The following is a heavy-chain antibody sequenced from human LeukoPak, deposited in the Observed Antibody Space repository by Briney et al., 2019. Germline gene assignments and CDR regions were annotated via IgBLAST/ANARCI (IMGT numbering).Heavy chain of an antibody. CDR3: ARGVGSGYTDY. V-gene: IGHV4-39*07. CDR1: GGSISTSGYY. J-gene: IGHJ4*02. D-gene: IGHD3-22*01. Sequence: SETLSLTCTVSGGSISTSGYYWGWIRQPPGKGMEWIGNIYYSGSTYYNPSLKSRVTISLDTSKNQFSLKLISVTAADTAVYYCARGVGSGYTDYWGQGALVTVSS. CDR2: IYYSGST.